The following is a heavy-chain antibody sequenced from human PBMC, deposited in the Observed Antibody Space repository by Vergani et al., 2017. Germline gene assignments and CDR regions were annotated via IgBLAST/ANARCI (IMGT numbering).Heavy chain of an antibody. Sequence: QVQLQESGPGLVKPSETLSLTCAVYGGSFSGYYWSWIRQPPGKGLEWIGEINHSGSTNYNPSLKSRVTISVDTSKNQFSLKLSSVTAADTAVYYCARESDAAAAGNFDYWGQGTLVTVSS. J-gene: IGHJ4*02. CDR3: ARESDAAAAGNFDY. D-gene: IGHD6-13*01. CDR2: INHSGST. CDR1: GGSFSGYY. V-gene: IGHV4-34*10.